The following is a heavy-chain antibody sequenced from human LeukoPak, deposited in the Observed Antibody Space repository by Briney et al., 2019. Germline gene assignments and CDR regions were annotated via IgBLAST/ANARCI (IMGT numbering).Heavy chain of an antibody. J-gene: IGHJ4*02. CDR1: GYTFSNYG. V-gene: IGHV1-18*01. CDR3: ARAYGSGSYYDY. Sequence: ASVKVSCKASGYTFSNYGISWVRQAPGQGLEWMGRISAYNGNTNYALNLQGRVTMTTDTSTSTAYMELRSLRSDDTAVYYCARAYGSGSYYDYWGQGTLVTVSS. D-gene: IGHD3-10*01. CDR2: ISAYNGNT.